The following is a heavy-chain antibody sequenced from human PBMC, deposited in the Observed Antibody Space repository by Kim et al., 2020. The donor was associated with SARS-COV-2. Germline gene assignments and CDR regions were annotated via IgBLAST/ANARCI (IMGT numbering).Heavy chain of an antibody. V-gene: IGHV3-23*01. Sequence: GGSLRLSCVGSGFRFNSYAMSWVRQSPGKGLEWISTISASGMTNHADSVKGRFTISRDNSKNTLFLQMNTLRVDDTAVYLCARDIFYCSGTACYFDLWGQGTLVTVSS. CDR3: ARDIFYCSGTACYFDL. CDR2: ISASGMT. D-gene: IGHD2-8*02. CDR1: GFRFNSYA. J-gene: IGHJ4*02.